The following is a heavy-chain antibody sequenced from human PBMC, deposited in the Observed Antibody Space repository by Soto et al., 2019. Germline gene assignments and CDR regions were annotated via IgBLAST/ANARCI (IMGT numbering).Heavy chain of an antibody. D-gene: IGHD1-1*01. CDR2: IIPIFRTP. CDR1: GDTFSSFA. Sequence: QVHLVQSGAEVKKPGSSVKVSCKASGDTFSSFAIRWVRQAPGQGLEWMGGIIPIFRTPNYGQKFQGRVTLTADEPTSTAYMQLSSLRSEDPADYYCAIYKDREQLGGNYCCALDACGQGTTVIISS. J-gene: IGHJ6*02. CDR3: AIYKDREQLGGNYCCALDA. V-gene: IGHV1-69*12.